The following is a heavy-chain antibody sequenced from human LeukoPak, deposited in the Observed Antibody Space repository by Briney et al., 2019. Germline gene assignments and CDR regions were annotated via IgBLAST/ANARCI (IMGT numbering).Heavy chain of an antibody. V-gene: IGHV3-11*01. J-gene: IGHJ4*02. CDR2: ISSSGSTI. D-gene: IGHD1-26*01. Sequence: GRSLRLSCAASGFTFSSYAMSWVRQAPGEGLEWVSYISSSGSTIYYADSVKGRFTISRDNAKNSLYLQMNSLRAEDTAVYYCARDYSVSDYWGQGTLVTVSS. CDR1: GFTFSSYA. CDR3: ARDYSVSDY.